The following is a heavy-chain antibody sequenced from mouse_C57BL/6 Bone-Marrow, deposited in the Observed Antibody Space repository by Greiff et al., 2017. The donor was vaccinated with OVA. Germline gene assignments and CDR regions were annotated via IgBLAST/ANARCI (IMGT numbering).Heavy chain of an antibody. V-gene: IGHV5-12*01. D-gene: IGHD6-5*01. CDR1: GFTFSDYY. J-gene: IGHJ3*01. CDR2: ISNGGGST. CDR3: ARHPYFAY. Sequence: EVKLMESGGGLVQPGGSLRLSCAASGFTFSDYYMSWVRQTPEKRLEWVAYISNGGGSTYYPDTVKGRFTISRDNAKNTLYLQMSRLKSEDTAMYYCARHPYFAYWGQGTLVTVSA.